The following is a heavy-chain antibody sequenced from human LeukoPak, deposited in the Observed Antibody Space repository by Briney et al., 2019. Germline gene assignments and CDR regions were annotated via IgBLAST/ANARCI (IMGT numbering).Heavy chain of an antibody. CDR2: RNPNSGNT. J-gene: IGHJ3*02. V-gene: IGHV1-8*03. D-gene: IGHD3-16*01. Sequence: ATVTVSCKASGYTFTSYDNNWGRQGPGQGLELKGWRNPNSGNTGYAQKFQGRVTITRNTSISTAYIELSSLRSEDTAVYYCARGARYYDYVWGSYADAFDIWGQGTMVTVSS. CDR3: ARGARYYDYVWGSYADAFDI. CDR1: GYTFTSYD.